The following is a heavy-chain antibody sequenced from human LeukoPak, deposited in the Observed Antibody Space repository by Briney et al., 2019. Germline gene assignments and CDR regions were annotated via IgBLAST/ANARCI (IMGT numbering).Heavy chain of an antibody. CDR2: IYTSGST. D-gene: IGHD6-19*01. V-gene: IGHV4-61*02. J-gene: IGHJ4*02. CDR1: GGSISSGDYY. Sequence: SQTLSLTCTVSGGSISSGDYYWSWVRQHPGKGLEWIGRIYTSGSTNYNPSLKSRVTMSVDTSKNQFSLKLSSVTAADTAVYYCARRDSSGREYYFDYWGQGTLVTVSS. CDR3: ARRDSSGREYYFDY.